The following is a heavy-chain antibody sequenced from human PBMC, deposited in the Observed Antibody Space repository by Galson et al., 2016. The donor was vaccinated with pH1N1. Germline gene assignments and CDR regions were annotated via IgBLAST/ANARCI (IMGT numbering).Heavy chain of an antibody. CDR1: GGSINTFY. Sequence: ETLSLTCTVSGGSINTFYWSWIRQSAGKGLEWIGRIFSSGATNYSPVLKSRVTMSVDTLKNQISLKLKSVTAADTAVYYCARVYQYGDPHQFDSWGQGSLVTVSS. CDR2: IFSSGAT. J-gene: IGHJ4*02. CDR3: ARVYQYGDPHQFDS. V-gene: IGHV4-4*07. D-gene: IGHD4-17*01.